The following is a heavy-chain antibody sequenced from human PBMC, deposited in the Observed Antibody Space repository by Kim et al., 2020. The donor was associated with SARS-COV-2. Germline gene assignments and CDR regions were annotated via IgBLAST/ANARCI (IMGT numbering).Heavy chain of an antibody. J-gene: IGHJ4*02. CDR1: GFTYSDHY. D-gene: IGHD4-17*01. CDR2: TSHSGRTI. V-gene: IGHV3-11*01. CDR3: ARTTGHGDDFDY. Sequence: GGSLRLSCAASGFTYSDHYMSWIRQAPGKGLEWVSYTSHSGRTIIYADSVKGRFSVSRDNARNSLYLQMNSLRVEDTAVYYCARTTGHGDDFDYWGQGALVTVSS.